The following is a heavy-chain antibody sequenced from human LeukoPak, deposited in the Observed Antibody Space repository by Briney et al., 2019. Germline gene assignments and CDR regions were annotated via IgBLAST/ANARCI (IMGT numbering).Heavy chain of an antibody. CDR1: GFTFSSYD. CDR3: ARGGHYYDSSGYYYFDY. V-gene: IGHV3-13*01. J-gene: IGHJ4*02. D-gene: IGHD3-22*01. Sequence: GGSLRLSCAASGFTFSSYDMHWVRRATGKGLEWVSAIGTAGDTYYPGSVKGRFTISRDNSKNTLYLQMNSLRAEDTAVYYCARGGHYYDSSGYYYFDYWGQGTLVTVSS. CDR2: IGTAGDT.